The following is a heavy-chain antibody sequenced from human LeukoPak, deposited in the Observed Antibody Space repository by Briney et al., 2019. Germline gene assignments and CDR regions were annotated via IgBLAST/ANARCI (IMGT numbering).Heavy chain of an antibody. CDR1: GGSISGYY. CDR3: ARGRSYYGSGSLFDY. D-gene: IGHD3-10*01. V-gene: IGHV4-34*01. CDR2: INHGGST. J-gene: IGHJ4*02. Sequence: SETLSLTCAVYGGSISGYYWSWIRQPPGKGLEWIGEINHGGSTNYNPSLKSRVTISVDTSKNQFSLKLSSVTAADTAVHYCARGRSYYGSGSLFDYWGQGTLVTVSS.